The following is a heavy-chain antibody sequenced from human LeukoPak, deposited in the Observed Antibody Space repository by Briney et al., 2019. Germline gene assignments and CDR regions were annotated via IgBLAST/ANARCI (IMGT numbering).Heavy chain of an antibody. J-gene: IGHJ4*02. Sequence: GGSLRLSYAASGFSFSNYAMHWVRQAPGMGLDWVSLIYSDGDTKYADSVKGRFTISRDISTTTLYLQMNSLTADDTAVYYCLKGGVMGNFFSDFWGQGTLVTVSS. CDR2: IYSDGDT. D-gene: IGHD4-23*01. V-gene: IGHV3-NL1*01. CDR1: GFSFSNYA. CDR3: LKGGVMGNFFSDF.